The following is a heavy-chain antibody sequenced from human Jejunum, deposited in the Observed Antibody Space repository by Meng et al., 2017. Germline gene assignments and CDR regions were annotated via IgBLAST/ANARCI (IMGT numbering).Heavy chain of an antibody. CDR3: ARLGRGIAAAEGGVY. CDR2: IFYSRSA. CDR1: GDSISSTYYY. D-gene: IGHD6-13*01. J-gene: IGHJ4*02. V-gene: IGHV4-39*01. Sequence: QVQLQESGPGLVKPSETLSLTCAVSGDSISSTYYYWDWVRQPPGKGLEWIGSIFYSRSASYNPSLKSRVTISVDTSKNQFSLSLSSVTAAETAVYYCARLGRGIAAAEGGVYWGQGTLVTVSS.